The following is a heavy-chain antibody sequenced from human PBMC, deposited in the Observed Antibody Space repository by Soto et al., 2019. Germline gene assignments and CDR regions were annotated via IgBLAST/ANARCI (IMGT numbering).Heavy chain of an antibody. D-gene: IGHD3-22*01. CDR2: ISYDGRDI. Sequence: QVQLVDSGGGVVQPGRSLRLSCAASGFTFSNYAMHWVRQAPGKGLQWVSAISYDGRDIYYADSVKGRFTISRDNSKNAVYLQLNSMRPEDTAIYYCARDQGFYHDTLCYYLHWGPGTLVTVSS. CDR1: GFTFSNYA. CDR3: ARDQGFYHDTLCYYLH. J-gene: IGHJ4*02. V-gene: IGHV3-30-3*01.